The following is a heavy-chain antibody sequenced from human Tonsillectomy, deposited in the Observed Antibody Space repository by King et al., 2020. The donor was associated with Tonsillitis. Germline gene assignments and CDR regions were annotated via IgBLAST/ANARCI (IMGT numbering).Heavy chain of an antibody. Sequence: VTLQESGPALVKPPQTLTLTCTFSGFSLSTSGMCVSWIRQPPGKALEWLARIDWDDDKYYSTSLKTRLTISKDTSKNQVVLTMTNMDPVDTATYYCARIYGSGSYYHLDYWGQGTLVTVSS. CDR3: ARIYGSGSYYHLDY. J-gene: IGHJ4*02. D-gene: IGHD3-10*01. V-gene: IGHV2-70*11. CDR1: GFSLSTSGMC. CDR2: IDWDDDK.